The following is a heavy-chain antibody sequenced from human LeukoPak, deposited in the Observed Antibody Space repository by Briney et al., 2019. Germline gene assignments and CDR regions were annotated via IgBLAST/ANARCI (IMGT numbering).Heavy chain of an antibody. J-gene: IGHJ1*01. Sequence: GESLRLSCAASGFTFSSYAMHWVRQAPGKGLEWVALISYEGSNKYHADSVKGRFTISRDNSKNTLYLQMNSLRAEDTAVYYCARDALTYSSGQNGYFQHWGQGTLVTVSS. D-gene: IGHD6-19*01. CDR1: GFTFSSYA. V-gene: IGHV3-30-3*01. CDR3: ARDALTYSSGQNGYFQH. CDR2: ISYEGSNK.